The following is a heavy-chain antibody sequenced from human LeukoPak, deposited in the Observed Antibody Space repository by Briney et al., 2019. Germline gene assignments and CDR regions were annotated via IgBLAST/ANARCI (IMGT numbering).Heavy chain of an antibody. D-gene: IGHD6-19*01. CDR1: GFTFSSYA. V-gene: IGHV3-23*01. Sequence: RTGGSLRLSCAASGFTFSSYAMSWVRQAPGKGLEWVSATSGSGGSTYYADSVKGRFTISRDNSKNTLYLQMNSLRAEDTAVYYCAKDFLPYSSGLDYWGQGTLVTVSS. CDR2: TSGSGGST. CDR3: AKDFLPYSSGLDY. J-gene: IGHJ4*02.